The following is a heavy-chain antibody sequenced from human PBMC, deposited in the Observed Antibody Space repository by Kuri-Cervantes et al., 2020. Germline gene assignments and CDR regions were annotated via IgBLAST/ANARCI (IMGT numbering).Heavy chain of an antibody. CDR2: ISSSSSYI. J-gene: IGHJ2*01. CDR3: ARNYDYVWGSYPRYFDL. V-gene: IGHV3-21*01. Sequence: GESLKISCAASGLTFRSCGMHWVRQAPGKGLEWVSSISSSSSYIYYADSVKGRFTIPRDNAKNSLYLQMNSLRAEDTAVYYCARNYDYVWGSYPRYFDLWGRGTLVTVSS. D-gene: IGHD3-16*01. CDR1: GLTFRSCG.